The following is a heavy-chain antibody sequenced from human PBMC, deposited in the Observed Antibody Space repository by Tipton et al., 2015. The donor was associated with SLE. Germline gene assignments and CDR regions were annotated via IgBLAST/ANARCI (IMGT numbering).Heavy chain of an antibody. CDR2: VNPDTGGT. J-gene: IGHJ4*01. D-gene: IGHD6-19*01. Sequence: QSGAEVKKPGASVKVSCTASGYTFSSNYIHWVRQAPGQGLEWMGIVNPDTGGTSYAQRFQGRVTVTADTSSSTVYVELSSLRFEDTAVYYCARDRSRSGSDVFDYWGHGCLVTVSS. CDR3: ARDRSRSGSDVFDY. V-gene: IGHV1-46*01. CDR1: GYTFSSNY.